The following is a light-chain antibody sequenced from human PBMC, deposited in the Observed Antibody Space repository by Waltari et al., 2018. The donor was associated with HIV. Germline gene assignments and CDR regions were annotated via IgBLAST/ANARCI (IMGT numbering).Light chain of an antibody. CDR2: KAS. CDR3: QQYYLYPWT. V-gene: IGKV1-5*03. CDR1: QSISNW. J-gene: IGKJ1*01. Sequence: DIQLTQSLSTLSASIGYRATITCRASQSISNWLAWYQQKPGKAPKLLIYKASNLEGGVPSRFSGSGSGTEFTLTINGLQPDDFATYFCQQYYLYPWTFGQGAKVEI.